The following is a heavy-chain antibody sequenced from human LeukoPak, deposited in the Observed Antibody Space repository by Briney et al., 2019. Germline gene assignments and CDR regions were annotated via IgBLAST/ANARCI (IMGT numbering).Heavy chain of an antibody. D-gene: IGHD6-19*01. J-gene: IGHJ4*02. V-gene: IGHV6-1*01. CDR1: GDSVSSKNGA. CDR2: TYYRSKWYS. Sequence: SQTLSLTCAISGDSVSSKNGAWNWVRQSPSRGLEWLGRTYYRSKWYSDYAESVQGRMAINPDTSKNEFSLQLHSVTPEDTAVYYCARDVGTSGRYTFDYWGQGTLVTVSS. CDR3: ARDVGTSGRYTFDY.